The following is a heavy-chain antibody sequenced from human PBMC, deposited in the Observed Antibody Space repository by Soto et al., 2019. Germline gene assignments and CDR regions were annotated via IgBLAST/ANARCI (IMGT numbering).Heavy chain of an antibody. CDR1: GFTFSNAW. Sequence: EVQLVESGGGLVKPGGSLRLSCAASGFTFSNAWMNWVRQAPGKGLEWVGRIKSKTDGGTTDYAAPVKGRFTISRDDSKNTLYLQMNSLKSEDTAVYYCTTEERGKSDLDYWGQGTLVTVSS. D-gene: IGHD1-1*01. V-gene: IGHV3-15*07. CDR3: TTEERGKSDLDY. J-gene: IGHJ4*02. CDR2: IKSKTDGGTT.